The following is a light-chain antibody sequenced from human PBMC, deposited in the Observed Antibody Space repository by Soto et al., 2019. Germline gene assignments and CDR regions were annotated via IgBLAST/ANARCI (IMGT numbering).Light chain of an antibody. J-gene: IGKJ1*01. V-gene: IGKV1-5*01. CDR2: DAS. CDR1: QRISTW. Sequence: DIQMTQSPSTLSASVGDGVTITCRASQRISTWLAWYQQKPGKAPKLLIYDASSLESGVPSRFSGSGSGTEFTLTISSLQPDDFATYYCQQYWTFGQGTKVDIK. CDR3: QQYWT.